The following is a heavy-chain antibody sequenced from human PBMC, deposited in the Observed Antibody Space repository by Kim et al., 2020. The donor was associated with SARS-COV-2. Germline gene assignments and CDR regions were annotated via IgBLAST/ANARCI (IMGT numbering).Heavy chain of an antibody. Sequence: GGSLRLSCAASGFIFSNYGMHWVRQAPGKGLEWVAAIWYDGNKKYYVDSVKGRFTISRGNSKNTLYLQMNSLRVEDTAVYYCAKDLTIGAAGGASDWGQGTLVTVSS. V-gene: IGHV3-33*06. J-gene: IGHJ4*02. CDR1: GFIFSNYG. CDR3: AKDLTIGAAGGASD. D-gene: IGHD6-13*01. CDR2: IWYDGNKK.